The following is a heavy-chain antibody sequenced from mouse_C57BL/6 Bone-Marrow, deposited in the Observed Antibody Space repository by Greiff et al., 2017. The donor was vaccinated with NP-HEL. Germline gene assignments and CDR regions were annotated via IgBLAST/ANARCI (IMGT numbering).Heavy chain of an antibody. CDR3: AREGYYGSRIFPYYYAMDY. J-gene: IGHJ4*01. V-gene: IGHV3-1*01. Sequence: ESGPGMVKPSQSLSLTCTVTGYSITSGYDWHWIRHFPGNKLEWMGYISYSGSTNYNPSLKSRISITHDTSKNHFFLKLNSVTTEDTATYYCAREGYYGSRIFPYYYAMDYWGQGTSVTVSS. CDR2: ISYSGST. D-gene: IGHD1-1*01. CDR1: GYSITSGYD.